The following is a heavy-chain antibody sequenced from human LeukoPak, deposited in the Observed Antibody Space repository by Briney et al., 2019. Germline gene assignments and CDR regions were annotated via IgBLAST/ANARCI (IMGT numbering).Heavy chain of an antibody. CDR2: ISGSGGST. J-gene: IGHJ5*02. Sequence: PGGSLRLSCAASGVTFSSDAMSWGRQAPGKGLEWVSAISGSGGSTYYADSVKGRCTTSRDNSKNTLYLQMNSLRAEDTAVYYCAKELSLLMWFDPWGQGTLVTVSS. D-gene: IGHD3-16*02. CDR3: AKELSLLMWFDP. V-gene: IGHV3-23*01. CDR1: GVTFSSDA.